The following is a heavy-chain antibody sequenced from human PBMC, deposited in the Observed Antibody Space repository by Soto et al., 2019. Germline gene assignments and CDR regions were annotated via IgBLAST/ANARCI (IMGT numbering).Heavy chain of an antibody. CDR1: GGSISSGDYY. J-gene: IGHJ5*02. CDR2: IYYSGST. D-gene: IGHD3-10*01. CDR3: ARAKEGDWFDP. V-gene: IGHV4-30-4*01. Sequence: PSETLSLTCTVSGGSISSGDYYWSWIRQPPGKGLEWIGYIYYSGSTYYNPSLKSRVTISVDTSKNQFSLKLSSVTAADTAVYYCARAKEGDWFDPWGQGTLVTASS.